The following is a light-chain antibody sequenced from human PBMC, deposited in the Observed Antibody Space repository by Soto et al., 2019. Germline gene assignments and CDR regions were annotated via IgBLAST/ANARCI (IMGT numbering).Light chain of an antibody. CDR2: AAY. Sequence: DIQMTQSPSSLSAAVGDIVTVTCRASQTISTNLNWYQQKPGKAPNLLISAAYSLQSGVPSRFSGSGSGTEFTLTISTLQPEDFATYYCQQSYSDPPTFGGGTKVEI. V-gene: IGKV1-39*01. CDR1: QTISTN. CDR3: QQSYSDPPT. J-gene: IGKJ4*01.